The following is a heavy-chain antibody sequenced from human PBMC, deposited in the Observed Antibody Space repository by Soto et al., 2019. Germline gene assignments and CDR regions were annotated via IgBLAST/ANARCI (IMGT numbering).Heavy chain of an antibody. CDR1: GFTFSTYA. D-gene: IGHD3-3*01. V-gene: IGHV3-30-3*01. CDR2: ISYDGSNK. CDR3: ARDKRDLRFLEWSYYFGY. Sequence: GGSLRLSCAASGFTFSTYAMHWVRQAPGKGLEWVAVISYDGSNKYYAESVKGRFTISRDNSKNTLYLQMNSLRAEDTAVYYFARDKRDLRFLEWSYYFGYWGQGTLVTSPQ. J-gene: IGHJ4*02.